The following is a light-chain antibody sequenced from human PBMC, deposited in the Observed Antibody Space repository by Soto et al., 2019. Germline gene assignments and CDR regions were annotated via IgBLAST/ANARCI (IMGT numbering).Light chain of an antibody. CDR2: GAS. Sequence: EILLTQSPVTLSLSPGERATLSCIAIQSVSNNYLAWYQQKPGQAPRLLIYGASNRATVIPDRFSGSGSGTDFTLTISRLEPEDSAVYYCQQRSNWPSITFGQGTRLEIK. J-gene: IGKJ5*01. CDR3: QQRSNWPSIT. CDR1: QSVSNNY. V-gene: IGKV3D-20*02.